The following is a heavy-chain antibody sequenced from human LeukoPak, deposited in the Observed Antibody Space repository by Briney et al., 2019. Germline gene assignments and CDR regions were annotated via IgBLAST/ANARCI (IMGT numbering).Heavy chain of an antibody. J-gene: IGHJ4*02. Sequence: PGGSLRLSCAASGFIFSHYGMHWVRQAPGKGLEWVAVIQNDASTENFADSVKGRFTISRDNSKNTVFLQMNSLRVEDTAVYYCARELSQIVWGGLDYGRQGTLVSVSS. CDR2: IQNDASTE. D-gene: IGHD2-21*01. CDR1: GFIFSHYG. CDR3: ARELSQIVWGGLDY. V-gene: IGHV3-33*05.